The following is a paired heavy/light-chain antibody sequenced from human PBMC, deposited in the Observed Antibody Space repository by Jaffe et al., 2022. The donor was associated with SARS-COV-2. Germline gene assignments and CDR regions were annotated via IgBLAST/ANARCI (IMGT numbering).Light chain of an antibody. V-gene: IGLV7-46*01. CDR1: TGAVTSGHY. CDR3: LLSYSAARV. CDR2: DTS. Sequence: QAVVTQEPSLTVSPGGTVTLTCGSSTGAVTSGHYPYWFQQKPGQAPRTLIYDTSNRHSWTPARFSGSLLGGKAALTLSGAQPEDEADYYCLLSYSAARVFGGGTKLTVL. J-gene: IGLJ3*02.
Heavy chain of an antibody. V-gene: IGHV4-39*01. J-gene: IGHJ4*02. Sequence: QLQLQESGPGLVKPSETLSLTCTVSGGSISSSSSYWVWIRQPPGEGLEWIGSMYYSGSTHYNPSLKSRVTISVATSKSQISLKVSSVTAADTAVYYCARNYYDGSGYFYWGQGTRVTVSS. D-gene: IGHD3-22*01. CDR1: GGSISSSSSY. CDR3: ARNYYDGSGYFY. CDR2: MYYSGST.